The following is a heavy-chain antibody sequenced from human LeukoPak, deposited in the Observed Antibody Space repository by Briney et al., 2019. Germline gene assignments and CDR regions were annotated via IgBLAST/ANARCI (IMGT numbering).Heavy chain of an antibody. D-gene: IGHD3-22*01. Sequence: SVKVSCKASGGTFSSYAISWVRQAPGQGLEWMGGIIPIFGTAKYAQKFQGRVTMIRDTSTSTVYMELSSLRSEDTAVYYCARSAVVDSSGYLDYWGQGTLVTVSS. CDR1: GGTFSSYA. J-gene: IGHJ4*02. CDR2: IIPIFGTA. CDR3: ARSAVVDSSGYLDY. V-gene: IGHV1-69*05.